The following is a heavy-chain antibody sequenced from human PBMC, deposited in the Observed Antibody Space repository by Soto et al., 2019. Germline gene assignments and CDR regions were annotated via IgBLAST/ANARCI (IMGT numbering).Heavy chain of an antibody. CDR1: GGSISSYY. J-gene: IGHJ4*02. D-gene: IGHD3-22*01. V-gene: IGHV4-59*01. CDR3: AGIYDSSGYFDYYFDY. Sequence: ETLSLTCTVSGGSISSYYWSWIRQPPGKGLEWIGYIYYSGSTNYNPSLKSRVTISVDTSKNQFSLKLSSVTAADTAVYYCAGIYDSSGYFDYYFDYWGQGTLVTVSS. CDR2: IYYSGST.